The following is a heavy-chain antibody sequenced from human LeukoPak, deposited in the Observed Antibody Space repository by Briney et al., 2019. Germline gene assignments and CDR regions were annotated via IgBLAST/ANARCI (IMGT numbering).Heavy chain of an antibody. CDR2: IIPIFGTA. Sequence: GASVKVSCKASGGTFSSYAISGVRQAPGQGLEWMGGIIPIFGTANYAQKFQGRVTITTDESTSTAYMELSSLRSEDTAVYYCARGVVNAGYCSSTSCRWNYYYYMDVWGKGTTVTVSS. V-gene: IGHV1-69*05. CDR3: ARGVVNAGYCSSTSCRWNYYYYMDV. J-gene: IGHJ6*03. CDR1: GGTFSSYA. D-gene: IGHD2-2*01.